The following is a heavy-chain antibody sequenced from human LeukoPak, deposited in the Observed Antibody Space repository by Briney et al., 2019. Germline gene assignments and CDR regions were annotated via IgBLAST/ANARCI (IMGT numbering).Heavy chain of an antibody. CDR1: GFTFSSYA. D-gene: IGHD6-13*01. Sequence: PGRSLRLSCAASGFTFSSYAMHWVRQAPGKGLEWVAVISYDGSNKYYADSVKGRFAISRDNSKNTLYLQMNSLRAEDTAVYYCARDRVRYSSSWTFDYWGQGTLVTVSS. CDR2: ISYDGSNK. J-gene: IGHJ4*02. V-gene: IGHV3-30*09. CDR3: ARDRVRYSSSWTFDY.